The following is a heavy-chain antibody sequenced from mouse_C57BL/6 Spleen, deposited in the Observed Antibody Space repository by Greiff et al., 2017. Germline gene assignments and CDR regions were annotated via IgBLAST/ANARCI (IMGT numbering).Heavy chain of an antibody. CDR3: TRLGQDWFAY. J-gene: IGHJ3*01. V-gene: IGHV1-15*01. CDR2: IDPETGGT. Sequence: QVQLQQSGAELVRPGASVTLSCKASGYTFTDYEMHWVKQTPVHGLEWIGAIDPETGGTAYNQKFKGKAILTADKSSSTAYMELRSLTSEDSAVYYCTRLGQDWFAYWGQGTLVTVSA. D-gene: IGHD3-3*01. CDR1: GYTFTDYE.